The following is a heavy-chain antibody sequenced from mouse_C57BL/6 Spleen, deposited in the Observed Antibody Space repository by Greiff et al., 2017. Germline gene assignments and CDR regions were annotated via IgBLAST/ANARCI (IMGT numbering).Heavy chain of an antibody. CDR3: ASFYGCVGGFAY. CDR1: GFNIKDYD. Sequence: EVQLQQSGAELVKPGASVKLSCTASGFNIKDYDMHWVKQRTVQGLEWIGRIDPEAGGTTYAPKFQGKATLTADTSSNTAYLQLSSLTSEDTAVYYCASFYGCVGGFAYWGQGTLVTVSA. J-gene: IGHJ3*01. D-gene: IGHD2-2*01. CDR2: IDPEAGGT. V-gene: IGHV14-2*01.